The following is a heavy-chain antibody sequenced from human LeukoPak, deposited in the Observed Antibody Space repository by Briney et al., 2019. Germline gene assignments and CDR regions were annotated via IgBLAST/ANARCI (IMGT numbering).Heavy chain of an antibody. J-gene: IGHJ3*02. Sequence: SENLSLTCTVSGGSISSGGYYWTWIRQHPGKGLEWIGYIFYTGSTYHNPSLKSRVTISVDTSKNQFSLKLSSVTAADTAVYYCARDGVVVTRGAFDIWGQGTRVTVSS. D-gene: IGHD2-2*01. CDR2: IFYTGST. V-gene: IGHV4-31*03. CDR3: ARDGVVVTRGAFDI. CDR1: GGSISSGGYY.